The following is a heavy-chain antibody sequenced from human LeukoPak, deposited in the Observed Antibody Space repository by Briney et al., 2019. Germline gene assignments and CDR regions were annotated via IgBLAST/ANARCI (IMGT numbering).Heavy chain of an antibody. CDR2: FDPEDGET. Sequence: ASVKVSCKVSGYTLTELSMHWVRQAPGKGLEWMGGFDPEDGETIYAQKFQGRVTMTEDTSTDTAYMELSSLRSDDTAVYYCARDLRRGSSSWYVSGGDYWGQGTLVTVSS. CDR1: GYTLTELS. J-gene: IGHJ4*02. D-gene: IGHD6-13*01. CDR3: ARDLRRGSSSWYVSGGDY. V-gene: IGHV1-24*01.